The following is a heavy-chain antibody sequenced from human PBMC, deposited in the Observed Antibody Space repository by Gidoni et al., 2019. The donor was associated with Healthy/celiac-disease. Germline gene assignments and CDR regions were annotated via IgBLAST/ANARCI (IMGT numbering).Heavy chain of an antibody. Sequence: QVQLVESGGGVVQPGRSLRRSCAASGFTFSSSAMHWVRQAPGKGLEWVAVISYDGSNKYYADSVKGRFTISRDNSKNTLYLQMNSLRAEDTAVYYCARGIYGDYAFDYWGQGTLVTVSS. CDR3: ARGIYGDYAFDY. D-gene: IGHD4-17*01. V-gene: IGHV3-30-3*01. CDR2: ISYDGSNK. J-gene: IGHJ4*02. CDR1: GFTFSSSA.